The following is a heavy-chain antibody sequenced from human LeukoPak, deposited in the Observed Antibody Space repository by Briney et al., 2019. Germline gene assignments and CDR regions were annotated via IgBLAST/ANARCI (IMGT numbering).Heavy chain of an antibody. J-gene: IGHJ5*02. D-gene: IGHD4-17*01. CDR3: ARDNGYMTTVTRNWFDP. CDR1: GGTFSNYG. CDR2: ISAYNGNT. V-gene: IGHV1-18*01. Sequence: GASVKVSCKAPGGTFSNYGISWVRQAPGQGLEWMGWISAYNGNTNYAQKLQGRVTMTTDTSTSTAYMELRSLRSDDTAVYYCARDNGYMTTVTRNWFDPWGQGTLVTVSS.